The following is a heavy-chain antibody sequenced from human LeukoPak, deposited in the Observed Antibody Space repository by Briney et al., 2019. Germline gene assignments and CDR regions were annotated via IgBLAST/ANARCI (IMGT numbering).Heavy chain of an antibody. V-gene: IGHV3-74*01. Sequence: SGGSLRLSCAAPGFTFSSYWMHWVRQAPGKGLVWVSHIDSDGSGTTYGDSAKGRFTISRDNAKNTLYLQMNSLRAEDTAVYYCARGTAAAAGIDYWGQGILVTVSS. CDR2: IDSDGSGT. D-gene: IGHD6-13*01. CDR1: GFTFSSYW. CDR3: ARGTAAAAGIDY. J-gene: IGHJ4*02.